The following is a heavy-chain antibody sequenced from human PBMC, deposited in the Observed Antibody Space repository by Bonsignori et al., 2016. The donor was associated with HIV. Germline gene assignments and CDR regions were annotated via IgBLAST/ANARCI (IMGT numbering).Heavy chain of an antibody. D-gene: IGHD3-22*01. V-gene: IGHV4-61*02. J-gene: IGHJ5*02. Sequence: WIRQPPGKGLEWIGRIYTSGSTNYNPSLKSRVTISVDTSKNQFSLKLSSVTAADTAVYYCARDSPGGGYWGWFDPWGQGTLVTVSS. CDR3: ARDSPGGGYWGWFDP. CDR2: IYTSGST.